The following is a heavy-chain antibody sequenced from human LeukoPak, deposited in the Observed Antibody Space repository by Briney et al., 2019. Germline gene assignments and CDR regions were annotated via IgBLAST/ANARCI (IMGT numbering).Heavy chain of an antibody. Sequence: GGALRLSCAASGVTFSSYVMSWGRQAPGKGLEGVSGISGSGGSTYYADSVKGRFTISRDNSKNTLYLQMNSLRAEDTAVYYCAKDSTVTSLYYYYGMDVWGKGTTVTVSS. CDR3: AKDSTVTSLYYYYGMDV. J-gene: IGHJ6*04. CDR2: ISGSGGST. CDR1: GVTFSSYV. D-gene: IGHD4-17*01. V-gene: IGHV3-23*01.